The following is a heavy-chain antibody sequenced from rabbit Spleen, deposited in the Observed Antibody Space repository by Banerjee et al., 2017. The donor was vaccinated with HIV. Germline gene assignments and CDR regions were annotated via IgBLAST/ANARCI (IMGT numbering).Heavy chain of an antibody. J-gene: IGHJ6*01. CDR2: INTSSGNA. CDR3: ARDSSSSFSSYGMDL. Sequence: QSLEESGGGLVQPEGSLALTCKASGFFFSNKYIMCWVRQAPGKGLEWIGCINTSSGNAVYATWAKGRFTISKTSSTAVTLQMTSLTAADTATYFCARDSSSSFSSYGMDLWGPGTLVTVS. CDR1: GFFFSNKYI. V-gene: IGHV1S40*01. D-gene: IGHD1-1*01.